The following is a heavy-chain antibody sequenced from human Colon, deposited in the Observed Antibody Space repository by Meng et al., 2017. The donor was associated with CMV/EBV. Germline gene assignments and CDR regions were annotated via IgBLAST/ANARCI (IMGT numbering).Heavy chain of an antibody. CDR1: GYIFNKHG. V-gene: IGHV1-18*01. CDR2: INLWNGNI. D-gene: IGHD3-16*01. CDR3: AKDLFSPGGNSCFDS. Sequence: ASVKVSCKASGYIFNKHGINWVRQAPGRGLEWMGWINLWNGNIESAQKFQGRITLTTDASTSTAYMELRSLTSDDTAVYYCAKDLFSPGGNSCFDSWGQGTVVTVSS. J-gene: IGHJ4*02.